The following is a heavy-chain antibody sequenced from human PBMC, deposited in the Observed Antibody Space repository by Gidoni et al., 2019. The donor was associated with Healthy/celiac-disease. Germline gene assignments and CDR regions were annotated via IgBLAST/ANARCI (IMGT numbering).Heavy chain of an antibody. Sequence: EINHSGSTNYNPSLKSRVTISVDTSKNQFSLKLSSVTAADTAVYYCARGGEQQLVGDNWFDPWGQGTLVTVSS. J-gene: IGHJ5*02. V-gene: IGHV4-34*01. CDR3: ARGGEQQLVGDNWFDP. CDR2: INHSGST. D-gene: IGHD6-13*01.